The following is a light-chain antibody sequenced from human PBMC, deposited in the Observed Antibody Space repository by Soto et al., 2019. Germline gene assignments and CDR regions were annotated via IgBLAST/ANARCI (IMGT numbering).Light chain of an antibody. Sequence: DVVMTQSPLSLPVSLGQPASISCRSSQSLVYSDGNTYLNWFQQRPGQSPRRLIHKVSNRDSAVPDRFSGSGSGTDFTLKISRVEAVDVGIYYCMQGTHWYTFGQGTKLEIK. CDR1: QSLVYSDGNTY. V-gene: IGKV2-30*01. CDR3: MQGTHWYT. J-gene: IGKJ2*01. CDR2: KVS.